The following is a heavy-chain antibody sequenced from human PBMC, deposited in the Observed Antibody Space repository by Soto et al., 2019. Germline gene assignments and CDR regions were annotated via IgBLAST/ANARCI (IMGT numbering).Heavy chain of an antibody. D-gene: IGHD2-8*01. CDR3: ARESSTLYAMDV. J-gene: IGHJ6*04. CDR1: GFTFSNYG. Sequence: QEQLVESGGGVVQPGRSLRLSCVASGFTFSNYGIHWVRQAPGKGLEWVTIIWYEGENKYYSDNVKGSFTISRDNSRSRVSLQKNSLTGDDTAVYYCARESSTLYAMDVWGEGPPFTVSS. V-gene: IGHV3-30*13. CDR2: IWYEGENK.